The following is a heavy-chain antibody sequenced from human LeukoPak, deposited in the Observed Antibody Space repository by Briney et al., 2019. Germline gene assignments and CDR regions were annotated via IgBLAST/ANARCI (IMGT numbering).Heavy chain of an antibody. CDR3: ATSSSSAGGYF. CDR1: GYTFTAYY. Sequence: AASVKVSCKAAGYTFTAYYIHWVRQAPGQGLEWMGWIDPKSGDTRYTQKFLGRVTMTRDTSISAAYMELHSLRSDDTAMYYCATSSSSAGGYFWGXXTLVTVSS. J-gene: IGHJ4*02. CDR2: IDPKSGDT. V-gene: IGHV1-2*02. D-gene: IGHD2-8*02.